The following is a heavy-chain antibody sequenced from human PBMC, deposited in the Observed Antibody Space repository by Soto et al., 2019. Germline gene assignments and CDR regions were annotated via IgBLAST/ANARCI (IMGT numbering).Heavy chain of an antibody. V-gene: IGHV3-23*01. J-gene: IGHJ5*02. CDR1: GFTSSSSA. CDR2: ISGSGTTT. CDR3: AKNHFSSSWGRPWFDH. Sequence: EVQLLESGGGLVQPGGSLRLSCAGSGFTSSSSAMGWVRQAPGKGLEWVSVISGSGTTTFYRDSVRGRFTTSRDNSKNTLYLQMTSLRVEDTAVYYCAKNHFSSSWGRPWFDHWGPGTLVTVSS. D-gene: IGHD6-13*01.